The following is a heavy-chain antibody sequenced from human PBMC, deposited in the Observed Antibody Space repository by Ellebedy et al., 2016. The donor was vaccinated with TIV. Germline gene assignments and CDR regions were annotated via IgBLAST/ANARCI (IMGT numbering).Heavy chain of an antibody. CDR3: ARGVGGPGNY. Sequence: PGGSLRLSCAASGFTLSNYWMNWVRQAPGKGLEWVANIKQDGSEKYYVDSVKGRFTISRDNAKNTVFLQMNSLRAEDTAVYYCARGVGGPGNYWGQGTLVTASS. CDR2: IKQDGSEK. D-gene: IGHD2-2*01. J-gene: IGHJ4*02. V-gene: IGHV3-7*04. CDR1: GFTLSNYW.